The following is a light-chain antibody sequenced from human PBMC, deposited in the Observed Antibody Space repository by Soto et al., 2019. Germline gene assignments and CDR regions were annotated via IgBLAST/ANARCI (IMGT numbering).Light chain of an antibody. J-gene: IGKJ2*01. CDR1: QRVSSNY. CDR3: QQDGSSLYT. CDR2: GAS. Sequence: EIVLTQSPGTLSLSPGDRATLSCRASQRVSSNYLAWYQQRPGQAPRLLIYGASSRATGIPDRFSGSGSGTDFTLTINRLEPEDFAVYYCQQDGSSLYTFGQGTKVDIK. V-gene: IGKV3-20*01.